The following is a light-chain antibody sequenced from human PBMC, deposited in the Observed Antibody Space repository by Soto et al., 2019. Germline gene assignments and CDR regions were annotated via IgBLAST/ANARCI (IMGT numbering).Light chain of an antibody. V-gene: IGKV3-20*01. CDR3: QQYGSSAFT. CDR2: GAS. Sequence: TVLTQSPGTLSLSPGERVTLSCRASQSVSSNYLAWYQQKPGQTPRLLIYGASSRATGIPDRFSGSGSGTDFTLTISRLEPEDFAMYYCQQYGSSAFTFGGGTKVEIK. CDR1: QSVSSNY. J-gene: IGKJ4*01.